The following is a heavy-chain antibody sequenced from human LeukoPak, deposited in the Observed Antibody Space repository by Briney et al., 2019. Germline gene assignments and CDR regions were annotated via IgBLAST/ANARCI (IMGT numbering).Heavy chain of an antibody. CDR3: ARVPPYYDILLFDI. D-gene: IGHD3-9*01. CDR2: IYTSGST. V-gene: IGHV4-61*02. J-gene: IGHJ3*02. Sequence: SETLSLTCTVSGGSISSGSYYWSWIRQPAGKGLEWIGRIYTSGSTNYNPSLKSRVTISVDTSKNQFSLKLSSVTAADTAVYYCARVPPYYDILLFDIWGQGTMVTVSS. CDR1: GGSISSGSYY.